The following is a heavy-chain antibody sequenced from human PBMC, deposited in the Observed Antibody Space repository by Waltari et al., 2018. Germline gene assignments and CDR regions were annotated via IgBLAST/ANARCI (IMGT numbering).Heavy chain of an antibody. CDR2: IYYSGST. CDR3: ARHWKRSGYRFDP. Sequence: QLRLQESGPGLVKPSETLSPTCTVSGGSISSGGYYWGWIRQSPGKGLEWIGSIYYSGSTHYNPILESRVTISGDTSKNQFSLKVSSVTAADTAVYYCARHWKRSGYRFDPWGQGTLVTVSS. J-gene: IGHJ5*02. CDR1: GGSISSGGYY. D-gene: IGHD5-12*01. V-gene: IGHV4-39*01.